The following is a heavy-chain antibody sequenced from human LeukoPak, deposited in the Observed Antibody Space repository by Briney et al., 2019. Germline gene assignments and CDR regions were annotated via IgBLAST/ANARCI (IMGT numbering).Heavy chain of an antibody. Sequence: GSLRLSCAASGFTVSSNYMSWVRQAPGKGLEWVSVIYSGGSTYYSDSVRGRFTISRDNSKNTLYLQMNSLRAEDTAVYYCARTRRGSYYQYFDYWGQGTLVTVSS. D-gene: IGHD1-26*01. CDR1: GFTVSSNY. CDR3: ARTRRGSYYQYFDY. CDR2: IYSGGST. V-gene: IGHV3-53*01. J-gene: IGHJ4*02.